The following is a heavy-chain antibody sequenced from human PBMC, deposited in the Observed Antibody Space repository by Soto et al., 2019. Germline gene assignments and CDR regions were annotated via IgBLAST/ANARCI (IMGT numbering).Heavy chain of an antibody. CDR1: GYTFTSYG. D-gene: IGHD3-22*01. CDR2: ISAYNGNT. CDR3: ARDDYYDSSGIMGRDAFDI. Sequence: QVQLVQSGAEVKKPGASVKVSCKASGYTFTSYGISWVRQAPGQGLEWMGWISAYNGNTNYAQKLQGRVTMTTDTSTITAYMELRSLRSDDTAVYYCARDDYYDSSGIMGRDAFDIWGQGTMVTVSS. V-gene: IGHV1-18*01. J-gene: IGHJ3*02.